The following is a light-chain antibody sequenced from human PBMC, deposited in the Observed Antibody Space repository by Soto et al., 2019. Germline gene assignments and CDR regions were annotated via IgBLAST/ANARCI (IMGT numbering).Light chain of an antibody. J-gene: IGLJ1*01. CDR1: SSNIGAGYD. CDR2: GNS. CDR3: QSYDSSLSGYV. Sequence: QSVLTQPPSVSGAPGHRVTISCTGSSSNIGAGYDVHWYQQLPGTAPKLLIYGNSNRPSGVPDRFSGSKSGTSASLAITGLQAEDEADYYCQSYDSSLSGYVFGTGTKLTV. V-gene: IGLV1-40*01.